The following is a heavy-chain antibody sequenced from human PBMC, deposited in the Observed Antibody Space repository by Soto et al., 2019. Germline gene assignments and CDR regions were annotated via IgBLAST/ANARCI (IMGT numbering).Heavy chain of an antibody. Sequence: EVQLLESGGGLVQPGGSLRLSCAASGFTFSTYDMSWVRQAPGKGLDWVSTINSNVHYTYYADSVRGRFTTSRDNSKNTLYLQMNSLRAEDTAIYYCVWGWGASWGQGTLVAVSS. J-gene: IGHJ5*02. D-gene: IGHD3-16*01. CDR1: GFTFSTYD. V-gene: IGHV3-23*01. CDR3: VWGWGAS. CDR2: INSNVHYT.